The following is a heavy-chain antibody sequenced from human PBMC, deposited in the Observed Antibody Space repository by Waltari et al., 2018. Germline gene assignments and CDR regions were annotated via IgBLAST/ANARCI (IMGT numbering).Heavy chain of an antibody. Sequence: QVQLQQWGAGLLKPSETLSLTCAVYGGSFSGYYWSWIRQPPGKGLEWIGEINHSGSTNYNPSLKSRVTISVDTSKNQFSLKLSSVTAADTAVYYCARGAVYYYDSSGQNNLFDYWGQGTLVTVSS. CDR2: INHSGST. D-gene: IGHD3-22*01. V-gene: IGHV4-34*01. CDR1: GGSFSGYY. CDR3: ARGAVYYYDSSGQNNLFDY. J-gene: IGHJ4*02.